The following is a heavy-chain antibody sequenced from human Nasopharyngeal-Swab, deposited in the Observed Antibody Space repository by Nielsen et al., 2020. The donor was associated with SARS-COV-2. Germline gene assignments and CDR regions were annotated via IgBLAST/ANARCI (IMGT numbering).Heavy chain of an antibody. D-gene: IGHD5-18*01. Sequence: ESLKISGAASGFTFSSYAMSWVRQAPGKGLEWVSAISGSGGSTYYADSVKGRFTISRDNSKNTLYLQMNSLRAEDTAVYYCAKEHSYGVDYWGQGTLVTVSS. CDR3: AKEHSYGVDY. J-gene: IGHJ4*02. CDR1: GFTFSSYA. CDR2: ISGSGGST. V-gene: IGHV3-23*01.